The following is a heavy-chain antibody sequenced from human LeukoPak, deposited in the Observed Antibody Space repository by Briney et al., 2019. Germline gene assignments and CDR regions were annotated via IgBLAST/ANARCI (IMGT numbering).Heavy chain of an antibody. V-gene: IGHV3-64*01. D-gene: IGHD2-2*01. CDR2: IGSNGGST. J-gene: IGHJ4*02. Sequence: GGSLRLSCAASGFSFSSYAMHWVRQAPGKGLEYVSAIGSNGGSTYYANSVKGRFTISRDNSKNTLYLQMGSLRAEDMAVYYCARGEEVLGYCSSTSCYAFDYWGQGTLVTVSS. CDR3: ARGEEVLGYCSSTSCYAFDY. CDR1: GFSFSSYA.